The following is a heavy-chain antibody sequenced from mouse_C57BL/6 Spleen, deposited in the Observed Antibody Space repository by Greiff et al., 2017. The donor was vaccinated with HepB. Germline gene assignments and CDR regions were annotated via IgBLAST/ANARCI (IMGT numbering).Heavy chain of an antibody. D-gene: IGHD1-1*01. Sequence: EVQLVESGPELVKPGASVKISCKASGYSFTGYYMNWVKQSPEKSLEWIGEINPSTGGTTYNQKFKAKATLTVDKSSSTAYMQLKSLTSEDSAVYYCARIITTVPYAMDYWGQGTSVTVSS. J-gene: IGHJ4*01. V-gene: IGHV1-42*01. CDR1: GYSFTGYY. CDR2: INPSTGGT. CDR3: ARIITTVPYAMDY.